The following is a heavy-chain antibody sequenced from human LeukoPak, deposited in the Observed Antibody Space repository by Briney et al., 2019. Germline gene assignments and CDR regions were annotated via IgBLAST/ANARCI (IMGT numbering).Heavy chain of an antibody. CDR2: IFYSGSI. CDR1: GGSISNYY. V-gene: IGHV4-59*08. Sequence: SETLSLTCTVSGGSISNYYWSWIRQPPGKGLEWIGYIFYSGSINYNPSLKGRVTISVDTSKHQFSLNLSSVTAADTAVYYCARLHLGYTYGDAFDIWGQGTVVTVSS. J-gene: IGHJ3*02. D-gene: IGHD5-18*01. CDR3: ARLHLGYTYGDAFDI.